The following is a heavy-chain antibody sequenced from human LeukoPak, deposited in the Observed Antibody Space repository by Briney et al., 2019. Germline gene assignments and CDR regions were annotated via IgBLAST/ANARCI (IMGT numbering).Heavy chain of an antibody. J-gene: IGHJ4*02. V-gene: IGHV3-48*04. CDR3: ARAFSSGWFHFDC. CDR1: GFTFSPYG. Sequence: PGGSLRLSCAASGFTFSPYGLNWVRQAPGKGLEWVSYISSSATTIYYAHSVKGRFTISRDNAKNSLYLQMNSLRAEDTAVYYCARAFSSGWFHFDCWGQGTLVTVSS. D-gene: IGHD6-19*01. CDR2: ISSSATTI.